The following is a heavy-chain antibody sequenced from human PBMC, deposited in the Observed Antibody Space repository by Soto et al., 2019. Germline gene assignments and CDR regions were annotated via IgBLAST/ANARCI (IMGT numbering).Heavy chain of an antibody. J-gene: IGHJ4*02. V-gene: IGHV4-59*08. CDR3: ARSMVRGVTLAD. Sequence: SETLSLTCTVSGGSISSYYWSWIRQPPGKGLEWIGYIYYSGSTNYNPSLKSRVTMSVDTSKNQFSLKLSSVTAADTAVYYCARSMVRGVTLADWGQGTLVTVSS. D-gene: IGHD3-10*01. CDR2: IYYSGST. CDR1: GGSISSYY.